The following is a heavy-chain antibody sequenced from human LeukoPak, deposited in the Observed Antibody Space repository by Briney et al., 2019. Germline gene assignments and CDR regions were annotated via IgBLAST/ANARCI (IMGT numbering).Heavy chain of an antibody. V-gene: IGHV3-21*01. CDR1: GFTFSRYC. J-gene: IGHJ2*01. D-gene: IGHD3-22*01. CDR2: ISSGSSYV. Sequence: GRSVRLSCAVSGFTFSRYCMNWVRRAPGEGLQWVSSISSGSSYVYYSDSVKGRFTISRDNAKNSLFLQMNFLRAEDTAVYYCAGSDTIGYSPREWDYWYFDLWGRGTLVTVSS. CDR3: AGSDTIGYSPREWDYWYFDL.